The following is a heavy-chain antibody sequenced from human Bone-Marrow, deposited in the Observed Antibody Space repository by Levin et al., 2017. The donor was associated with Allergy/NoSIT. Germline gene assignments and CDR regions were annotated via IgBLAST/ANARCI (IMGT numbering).Heavy chain of an antibody. Sequence: ASVKVSCKASGYTFTNYYVHWVRQAPGQGLEWMGVISPSGGGTDYARKFQGRVTVTRDTSTSTVYMELSSLRSDDTAVYYCARERTADRLGAFDIWGQGTMVTVSS. CDR3: ARERTADRLGAFDI. V-gene: IGHV1-46*01. CDR2: ISPSGGGT. CDR1: GYTFTNYY. J-gene: IGHJ3*02. D-gene: IGHD6-6*01.